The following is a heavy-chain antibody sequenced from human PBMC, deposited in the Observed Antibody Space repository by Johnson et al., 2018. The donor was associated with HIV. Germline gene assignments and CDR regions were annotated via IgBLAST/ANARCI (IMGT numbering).Heavy chain of an antibody. D-gene: IGHD3-22*01. CDR3: TRGESAYYESSGYYSDDAFDI. J-gene: IGHJ3*02. CDR2: VSFAPINH. V-gene: IGHV3-30*04. Sequence: QVQLVESGGGVVQPGGSLRVSCAASGFTFSSYAMHWVRQAPGKGPEWVAVVSFAPINHDSADSVKGRFTISRDNSKNTLYLQMNSLRAGDTALYYCTRGESAYYESSGYYSDDAFDIWGQGTMVTVSS. CDR1: GFTFSSYA.